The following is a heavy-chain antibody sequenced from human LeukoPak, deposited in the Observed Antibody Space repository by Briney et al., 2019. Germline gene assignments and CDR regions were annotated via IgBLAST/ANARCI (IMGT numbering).Heavy chain of an antibody. CDR3: ARLPSRIGVRWEATENEEYYYDSSGYIDAFDI. CDR2: INHSGST. J-gene: IGHJ3*02. Sequence: PSETLSLTCAVYGGSFSGYYWSWIRQPPGQGLEWIGEINHSGSTNHNPSLKSRVTISVDTSKNRFSLKLSSVTAADTAVYYCARLPSRIGVRWEATENEEYYYDSSGYIDAFDIWGQGTMVTVSS. V-gene: IGHV4-34*01. CDR1: GGSFSGYY. D-gene: IGHD3-22*01.